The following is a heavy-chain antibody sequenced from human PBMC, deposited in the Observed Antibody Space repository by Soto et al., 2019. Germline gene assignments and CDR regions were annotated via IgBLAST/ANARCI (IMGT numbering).Heavy chain of an antibody. CDR2: IIPIPGTA. D-gene: IGHD2-2*01. J-gene: IGHJ6*02. V-gene: IGHV1-69*01. CDR3: ARSQGSSTSLEIYYYYYYGMDV. CDR1: GGTFGSYA. Sequence: QVQLVQSGAEVKKPGSSVKVSCKASGGTFGSYAISWVRQAPGQGLEWMGGIIPIPGTANYRQKFQGRVTIAADESTSTAYMELSSLRSEDTAVYYCARSQGSSTSLEIYYYYYYGMDVWGQGTTVTVSS.